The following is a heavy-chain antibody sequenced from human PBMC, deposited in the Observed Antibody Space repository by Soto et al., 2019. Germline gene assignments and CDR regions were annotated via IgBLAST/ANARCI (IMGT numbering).Heavy chain of an antibody. Sequence: SETLSLTCTVSGDSISSGGYYWSWIRQHPGKGLEWIGYIYYSGSTYYNPSLKSRVTISADTSKNQFSLKLSSVTAADTAVYYCAREVPTQYPFDYWGQGTLVTVSS. CDR2: IYYSGST. D-gene: IGHD2-2*01. CDR3: AREVPTQYPFDY. J-gene: IGHJ4*02. V-gene: IGHV4-31*03. CDR1: GDSISSGGYY.